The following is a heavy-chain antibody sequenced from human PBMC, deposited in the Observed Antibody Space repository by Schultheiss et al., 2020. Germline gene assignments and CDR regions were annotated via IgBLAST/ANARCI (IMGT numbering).Heavy chain of an antibody. Sequence: SETLSLTCTVSGGSISSYYWSWIRQPPGKGLEWIGYIYHSGSTNYNPSLKSRVTISVDTSKNQFSLKLSSVTAADTAVYYCARLSGYSYGYNFDYWGQGTLVTVSS. CDR1: GGSISSYY. D-gene: IGHD5-18*01. V-gene: IGHV4-59*08. J-gene: IGHJ4*02. CDR2: IYHSGST. CDR3: ARLSGYSYGYNFDY.